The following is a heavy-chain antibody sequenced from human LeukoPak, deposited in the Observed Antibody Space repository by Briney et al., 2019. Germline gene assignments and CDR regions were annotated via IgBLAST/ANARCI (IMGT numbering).Heavy chain of an antibody. V-gene: IGHV1-18*01. Sequence: GASVKVSCKASGYTFTGYGISWVRQAPGQGLEWMGWISTYNGDTNYAQKLQGRVSMTTDTSTSTAYMELRSLRPDDTAMYYCARDFTYYDSSGYYRRLYYFDYWGQGTLATVSS. CDR3: ARDFTYYDSSGYYRRLYYFDY. CDR2: ISTYNGDT. D-gene: IGHD3-22*01. J-gene: IGHJ4*02. CDR1: GYTFTGYG.